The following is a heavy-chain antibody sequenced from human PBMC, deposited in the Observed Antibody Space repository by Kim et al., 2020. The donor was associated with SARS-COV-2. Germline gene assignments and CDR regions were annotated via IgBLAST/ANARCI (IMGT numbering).Heavy chain of an antibody. CDR1: GYTFTSYA. Sequence: ASVKVSCKASGYTFTSYAMNWVRHAPGQGLEWMGWINTNTGNPTYAQGFTGRFVFSLDTSVSTAYLQIISLKAEDTAVYYCARDSRDGYFDYWGQGTLVTVSS. CDR3: ARDSRDGYFDY. J-gene: IGHJ4*02. CDR2: INTNTGNP. D-gene: IGHD2-2*01. V-gene: IGHV7-4-1*02.